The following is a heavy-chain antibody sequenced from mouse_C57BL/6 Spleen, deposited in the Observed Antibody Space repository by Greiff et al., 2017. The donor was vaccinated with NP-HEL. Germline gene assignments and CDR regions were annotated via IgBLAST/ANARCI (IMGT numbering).Heavy chain of an antibody. CDR3: ARGGAYYGYDANYFDY. CDR2: INPSSGYT. CDR1: GYTFTSYT. Sequence: VQLQQSGAELARPGASVKMSCKASGYTFTSYTMHWVKQRPGQGLEWIGYINPSSGYTKYNQKFKDKATLTADKSSSTAYMQLSSLTSEDSAVYYCARGGAYYGYDANYFDYWGQGTTLTVSS. J-gene: IGHJ2*01. D-gene: IGHD2-9*01. V-gene: IGHV1-4*01.